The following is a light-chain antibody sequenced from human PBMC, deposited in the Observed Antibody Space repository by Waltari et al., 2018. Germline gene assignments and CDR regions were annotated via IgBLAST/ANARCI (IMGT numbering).Light chain of an antibody. CDR3: SSYTNSGNVV. CDR2: EVS. V-gene: IGLV2-14*01. J-gene: IGLJ2*01. Sequence: QSALTQPASVSVSPGPPITISCTGTSSDIGLYNYVPWYQQHPGKAPKLVISEVSNRPSGVSNRVSGSKSGNTASLTISGLQAEDGAHYYCSSYTNSGNVVFGGGTKLTVL. CDR1: SSDIGLYNY.